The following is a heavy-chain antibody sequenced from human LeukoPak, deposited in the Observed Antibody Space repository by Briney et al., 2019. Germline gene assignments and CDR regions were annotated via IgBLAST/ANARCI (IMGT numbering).Heavy chain of an antibody. Sequence: GASVKVSCKASGYTFTSYDINWVRQATGQGLEWMGWMNPNSGNTGYAQKFQGRVTITRNTSISTAYMELSSLRSEDTAVYCCATRYGDYEGNWFDPWGQGTLVTVSS. V-gene: IGHV1-8*03. D-gene: IGHD4-17*01. CDR2: MNPNSGNT. CDR1: GYTFTSYD. CDR3: ATRYGDYEGNWFDP. J-gene: IGHJ5*02.